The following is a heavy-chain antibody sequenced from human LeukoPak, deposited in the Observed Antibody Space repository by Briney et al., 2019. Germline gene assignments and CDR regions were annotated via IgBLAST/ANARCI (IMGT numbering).Heavy chain of an antibody. Sequence: SETLSLTCAVYGGSFSGYYWSWIRQPAGKGLEWIGRIYTSGSTNYNPSLKSRVTISVDTSKNQFSLKLSSVTAADTAVYYCASRVIFGVVIRDYWGQGTLVTVSS. CDR1: GGSFSGYY. CDR2: IYTSGST. CDR3: ASRVIFGVVIRDY. V-gene: IGHV4-59*10. J-gene: IGHJ4*02. D-gene: IGHD3-3*01.